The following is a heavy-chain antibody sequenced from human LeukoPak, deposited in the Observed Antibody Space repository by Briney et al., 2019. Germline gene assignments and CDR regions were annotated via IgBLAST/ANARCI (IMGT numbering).Heavy chain of an antibody. D-gene: IGHD2-2*01. Sequence: QPGGSLRLSCAASGFTFSSYGMHWVRQAPGKGLEWVAFIRYDGSNKYYADSVKGRFTISRDNSKNTLYLQMNSLRAEDTAVYYCAKDLPPAAIPPWPAFDIWGQGTMVTVSS. CDR2: IRYDGSNK. CDR3: AKDLPPAAIPPWPAFDI. V-gene: IGHV3-30*02. CDR1: GFTFSSYG. J-gene: IGHJ3*02.